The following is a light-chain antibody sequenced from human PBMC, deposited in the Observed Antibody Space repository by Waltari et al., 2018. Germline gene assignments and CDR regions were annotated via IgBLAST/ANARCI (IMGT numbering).Light chain of an antibody. CDR3: SSYGGSNTLI. V-gene: IGLV2-11*01. Sequence: QAALTQPRSVSGSPGQSVTISCSGTSSHIGGYNYVSLYQQHPGTAPKLMIYEVTKRPSGVSDRFSGSKSGNTASLTISGLQAEDEADYYCSSYGGSNTLIFGGGTRLAVL. CDR1: SSHIGGYNY. J-gene: IGLJ2*01. CDR2: EVT.